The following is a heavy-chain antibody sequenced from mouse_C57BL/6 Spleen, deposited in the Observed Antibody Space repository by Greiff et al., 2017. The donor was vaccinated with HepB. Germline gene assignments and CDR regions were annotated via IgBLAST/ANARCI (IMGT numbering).Heavy chain of an antibody. J-gene: IGHJ3*01. V-gene: IGHV1-26*01. Sequence: EVQLQQSGPELVKPGASVKISCKASGYTFTDYYMNWVKQSHGKSLEWIGDINPNNGGTSYNQKFKGKATLTVDKSSSTAYMELRSLTSEDSAVYYCARGGTYDYESFAYWGQGTLVTVSA. CDR2: INPNNGGT. CDR1: GYTFTDYY. D-gene: IGHD2-4*01. CDR3: ARGGTYDYESFAY.